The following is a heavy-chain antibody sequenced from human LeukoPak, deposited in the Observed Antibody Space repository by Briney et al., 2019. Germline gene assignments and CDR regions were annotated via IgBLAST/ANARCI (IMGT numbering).Heavy chain of an antibody. CDR1: GFTFSSYG. CDR3: AKGISFYYYYYMDV. V-gene: IGHV3-33*06. CDR2: IWYDGSNK. Sequence: GGSLRLSCAASGFTFSSYGMHWGRQAPGEGLKWLAVIWYDGSNKYYADSVKGRFTISRPNSKNTLYQQMNRLRAEDTAVYYCAKGISFYYYYYMDVWGKGTTVTVSS. J-gene: IGHJ6*03.